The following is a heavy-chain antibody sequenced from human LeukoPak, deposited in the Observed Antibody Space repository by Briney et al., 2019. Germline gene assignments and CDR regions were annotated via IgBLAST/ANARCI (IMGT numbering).Heavy chain of an antibody. D-gene: IGHD5-18*01. V-gene: IGHV3-30-3*01. CDR1: GFTFSLYW. J-gene: IGHJ6*02. CDR3: ARDRDSYGSNGMDV. Sequence: GGSLRLSCAASGFTFSLYWMNWVRRAPGKGLEWVAVISYDGSNKYYADSVKGRFTISRDNSKNTLYLQMNSLRAEDTAVYYCARDRDSYGSNGMDVWGQGTTVTVSS. CDR2: ISYDGSNK.